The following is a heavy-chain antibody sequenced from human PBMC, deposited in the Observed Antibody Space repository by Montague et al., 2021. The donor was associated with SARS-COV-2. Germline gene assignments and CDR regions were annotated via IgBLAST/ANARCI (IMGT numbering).Heavy chain of an antibody. CDR3: ARDEHITMIVGLSYGMDV. D-gene: IGHD3-22*01. J-gene: IGHJ6*02. CDR1: GGTFSGYY. CDR2: INHSGST. Sequence: SETLSLTCAVYGGTFSGYYWSWIRHPPGKGLEWIGEINHSGSTNYKPSLKSRVTISVDTSKNQFSLKLSSVTAADTAVYYCARDEHITMIVGLSYGMDVWGQGTTVTV. V-gene: IGHV4-34*01.